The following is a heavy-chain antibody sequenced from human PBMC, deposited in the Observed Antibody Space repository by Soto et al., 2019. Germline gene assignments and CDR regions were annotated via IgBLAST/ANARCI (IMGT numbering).Heavy chain of an antibody. V-gene: IGHV4-39*01. CDR2: IYYSGST. CDR3: ARHYYDTLGY. CDR1: GGSISSSSYY. Sequence: SETLSLTCTVSGGSISSSSYYWGWIRRPPGKGLEWIGSIYYSGSTYYNPSLKSRVTISVDTSKNQFSLKLSSVTAADTAVYYCARHYYDTLGYWGQGTLVTVSS. J-gene: IGHJ4*02. D-gene: IGHD3-22*01.